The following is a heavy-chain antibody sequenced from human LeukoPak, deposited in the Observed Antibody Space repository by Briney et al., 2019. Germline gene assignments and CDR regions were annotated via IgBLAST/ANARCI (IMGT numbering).Heavy chain of an antibody. CDR2: IYYSGST. CDR3: ARDLRGLRLGELSPGL. CDR1: GGSISSSSYY. Sequence: SETPSLTCTVSGGSISSSSYYWGWIRQPPGKGLEWIGSIYYSGSTYYNPSLKSRVTISVDTSKNQFSLKLSSVTAADTAVYYCARDLRGLRLGELSPGLWGQGTLVTVSS. J-gene: IGHJ4*02. D-gene: IGHD3-16*02. V-gene: IGHV4-39*07.